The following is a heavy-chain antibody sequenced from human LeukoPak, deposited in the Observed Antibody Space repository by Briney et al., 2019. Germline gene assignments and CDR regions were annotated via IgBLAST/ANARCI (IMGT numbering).Heavy chain of an antibody. J-gene: IGHJ4*02. Sequence: GGSLRLSYAASGFTFSSYAMSWVRQAPGKGLEWVSAISGSGGSTYYADSVKGRFTISRDNSKNTLYLQMNSLRAEDTAVYYCAKGPARRQLVLLDYWGQGTLVTVSS. D-gene: IGHD6-6*01. CDR3: AKGPARRQLVLLDY. CDR2: ISGSGGST. V-gene: IGHV3-23*01. CDR1: GFTFSSYA.